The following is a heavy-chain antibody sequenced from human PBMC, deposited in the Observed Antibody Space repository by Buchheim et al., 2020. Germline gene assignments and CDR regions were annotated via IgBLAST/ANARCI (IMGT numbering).Heavy chain of an antibody. CDR1: GYTFTSYG. Sequence: QVQLVQSGAEVKKPGASVKVSCKASGYTFTSYGINWVRQAPGQGLEWMGWISAYNDNTQYAQNLQGRVTMSTDTSTSTAYMELRSLRADDTAVYYCARAYSSSWGSYHYYMDVWGKGTT. CDR2: ISAYNDNT. CDR3: ARAYSSSWGSYHYYMDV. D-gene: IGHD6-13*01. J-gene: IGHJ6*03. V-gene: IGHV1-18*04.